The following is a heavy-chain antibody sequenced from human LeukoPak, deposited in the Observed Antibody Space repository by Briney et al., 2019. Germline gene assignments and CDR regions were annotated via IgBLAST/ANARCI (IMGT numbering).Heavy chain of an antibody. V-gene: IGHV3-66*01. CDR3: ARDEGRSGLFDY. CDR1: GFTVSSNY. J-gene: IGHJ4*02. CDR2: IYSGGST. Sequence: GGSLRLSCAASGFTVSSNYMSWVRQAPGKGLEWVSVIYSGGSTYYADSVKGRSTISRDNSKNTLYLQMNSLRAEDTAVYYCARDEGRSGLFDYWGQGTLVTVSS. D-gene: IGHD2-15*01.